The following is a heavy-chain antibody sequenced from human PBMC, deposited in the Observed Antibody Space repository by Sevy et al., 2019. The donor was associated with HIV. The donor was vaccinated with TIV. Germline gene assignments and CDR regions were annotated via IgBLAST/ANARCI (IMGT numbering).Heavy chain of an antibody. V-gene: IGHV3-53*01. CDR1: GFTFSSSY. D-gene: IGHD3-3*01. J-gene: IGHJ5*02. CDR2: IYSGGST. Sequence: GGSLRLSCAASGFTFSSSYMTWVRQPPGKGLEWVSAIYSGGSTYYGDSVKGRFTISRDNAKNTLYLQMNNLRADDTAVYYCARGRGVFGAVAINWFDHWGQGALVTVSS. CDR3: ARGRGVFGAVAINWFDH.